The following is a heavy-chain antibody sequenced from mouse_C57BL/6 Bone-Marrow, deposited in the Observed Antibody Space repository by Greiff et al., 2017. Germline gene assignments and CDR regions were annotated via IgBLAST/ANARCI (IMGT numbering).Heavy chain of an antibody. CDR3: ARHYGSSYWFAY. J-gene: IGHJ3*01. Sequence: EVMLVESGGGLVQPGGSLKLSCAASGFTFSDYYMYWVRQTPEQRLEWVAYISNGGGSTYYPDTVKGRFTISRDNAKNTLYLQMSRLKSEDTAMYYCARHYGSSYWFAYWGQGTLVTVSA. CDR1: GFTFSDYY. V-gene: IGHV5-12*01. D-gene: IGHD1-1*01. CDR2: ISNGGGST.